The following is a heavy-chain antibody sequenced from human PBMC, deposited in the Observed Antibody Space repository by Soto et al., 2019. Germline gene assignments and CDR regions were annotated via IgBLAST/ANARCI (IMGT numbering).Heavy chain of an antibody. D-gene: IGHD2-2*01. J-gene: IGHJ5*02. CDR2: IIPIFGTA. Sequence: QVQLVQSGAEVKKPGSSVKVSCEASGGTFSSYAISWVRQAPGQGLEWMGGIIPIFGTANYAQKFQGRVTITADKSTSTAYMELSSLRSEDTAVYYCARDLLDCSSTSCYSGQNWFDPWGQGTLVTVSS. CDR3: ARDLLDCSSTSCYSGQNWFDP. CDR1: GGTFSSYA. V-gene: IGHV1-69*06.